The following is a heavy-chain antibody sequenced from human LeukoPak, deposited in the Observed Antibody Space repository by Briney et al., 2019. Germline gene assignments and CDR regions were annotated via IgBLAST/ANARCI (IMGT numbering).Heavy chain of an antibody. Sequence: SVKVSCKASGGTFSSYAISWVRQAPGQGLEWMGGIIPIFGTANYAQKFQGRVMITTDESTSTAYMELSSLRSEDTAVYYCARDQPNHFDWLLPRWFDPWGQGTLVTVSS. V-gene: IGHV1-69*05. CDR1: GGTFSSYA. CDR2: IIPIFGTA. CDR3: ARDQPNHFDWLLPRWFDP. J-gene: IGHJ5*02. D-gene: IGHD3-9*01.